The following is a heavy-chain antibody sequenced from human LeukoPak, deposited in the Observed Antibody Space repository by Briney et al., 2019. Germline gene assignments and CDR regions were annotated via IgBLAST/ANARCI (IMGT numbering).Heavy chain of an antibody. J-gene: IGHJ4*02. CDR1: GFTFSSYS. Sequence: GGSLRLSCAASGFTFSSYSMNWVRQAPGKGLEWVSSISSSSSYIYYADSVKGRFTISRDNAKNSLYLQMNSLKTEDTAVYYCARVSSGWSFDYWGQGTLVTVPS. CDR2: ISSSSSYI. D-gene: IGHD6-19*01. CDR3: ARVSSGWSFDY. V-gene: IGHV3-21*04.